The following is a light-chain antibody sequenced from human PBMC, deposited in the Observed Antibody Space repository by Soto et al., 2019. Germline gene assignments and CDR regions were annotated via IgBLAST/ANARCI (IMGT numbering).Light chain of an antibody. J-gene: IGKJ2*01. Sequence: DIQMTQSPSTLSASVGDTVTITCRASQSLSYWLAWYQQKPRQAPKLLIHKASTFESGVPSRFSGSGSGTEFTLTISSLQPDDFATFYCQQYDRFPYTFGQGTKLEIK. CDR1: QSLSYW. CDR2: KAS. CDR3: QQYDRFPYT. V-gene: IGKV1-5*03.